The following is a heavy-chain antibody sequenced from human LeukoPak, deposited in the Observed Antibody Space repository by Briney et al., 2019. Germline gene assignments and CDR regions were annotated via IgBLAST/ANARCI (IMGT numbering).Heavy chain of an antibody. V-gene: IGHV4-59*11. CDR2: IHDTGST. D-gene: IGHD2-2*01. CDR3: ARFSSGCSTSSCYLTY. Sequence: SETLPLTCSVSGGSLSSHYWSWIRQPPGKGLELIGHIHDTGSTFYNPSLRGRVTISLDTSNNQFSLKLTSMTAADTAVYYCARFSSGCSTSSCYLTYWGQGTLVTVS. J-gene: IGHJ4*02. CDR1: GGSLSSHY.